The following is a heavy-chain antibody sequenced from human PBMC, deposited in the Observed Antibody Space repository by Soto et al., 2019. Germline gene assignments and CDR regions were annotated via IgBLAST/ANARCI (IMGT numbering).Heavy chain of an antibody. J-gene: IGHJ6*02. CDR2: VSGRGDGT. CDR3: AKDVEDVLPYYGMDV. CDR1: GFTFSRYA. V-gene: IGHV3-23*01. Sequence: EVQILESGGGLVQPGGSLRLSCSVSGFTFSRYAMSWVRQAPGKGLEWVSAVSGRGDGTFYADSVKGRFTISRDNSKNTVYMQMNSLRVEDTAVYYCAKDVEDVLPYYGMDVWGQGTTVNVSS. D-gene: IGHD3-10*02.